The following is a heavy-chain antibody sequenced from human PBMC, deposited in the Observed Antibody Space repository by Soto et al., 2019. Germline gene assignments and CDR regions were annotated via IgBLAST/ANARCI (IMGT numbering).Heavy chain of an antibody. CDR1: GFTFSSYA. J-gene: IGHJ6*02. Sequence: GGSLRLSCAASGFTFSSYALSWVRQAPGTGLEWVSAISGSGGSTYYADSVKGRFTISRDNSKNTLYLQMNSLRAEDTAVYYCAKDLSYDFWSGYPGGMDVWGQGTTVTVSS. CDR3: AKDLSYDFWSGYPGGMDV. D-gene: IGHD3-3*01. V-gene: IGHV3-23*01. CDR2: ISGSGGST.